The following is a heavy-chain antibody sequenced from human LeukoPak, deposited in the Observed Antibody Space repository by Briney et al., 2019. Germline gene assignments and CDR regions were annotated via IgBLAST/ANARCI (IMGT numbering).Heavy chain of an antibody. CDR1: GGTFSSYA. Sequence: ASVKVSCKASGGTFSSYAISWVRQAPGQGLEWMGGIIPIFGTANYAQKFQGRVTITTDESTSTAYMELSSLRSEDTAVYYCARVRPLIAAAGTYWFDPWGQGTLVTVSS. CDR3: ARVRPLIAAAGTYWFDP. D-gene: IGHD6-13*01. V-gene: IGHV1-69*05. CDR2: IIPIFGTA. J-gene: IGHJ5*02.